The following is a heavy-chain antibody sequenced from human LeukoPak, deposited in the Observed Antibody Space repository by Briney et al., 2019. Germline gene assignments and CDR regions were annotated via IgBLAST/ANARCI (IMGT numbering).Heavy chain of an antibody. J-gene: IGHJ4*02. Sequence: PSETLSLTCTVSGGSISSYYWSWLRQPPGKGLEWIGYIYYSGSTNYNPSLKSRVTISVDTSKNQFSLKLSSVTAADTAVYYCARGWGVTGTSFDYWGQGTLATVSS. CDR1: GGSISSYY. CDR2: IYYSGST. CDR3: ARGWGVTGTSFDY. V-gene: IGHV4-59*01. D-gene: IGHD1-20*01.